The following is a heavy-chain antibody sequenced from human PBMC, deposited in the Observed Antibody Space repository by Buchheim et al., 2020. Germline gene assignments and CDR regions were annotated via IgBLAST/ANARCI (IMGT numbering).Heavy chain of an antibody. CDR2: VLHSGAA. D-gene: IGHD2-21*01. J-gene: IGHJ4*02. CDR1: GGSVSGSDW. CDR3: AREYVIFAD. V-gene: IGHV4-4*02. Sequence: QVHLQESGPGLVQPSGTLSLTCAVSGGSVSGSDWWTWVRQPPGKGLEWIGEVLHSGAANYNPSLTGRVSISVDKSKNQVSLTLTSVTAADTAVYYCAREYVIFADWGQGTL.